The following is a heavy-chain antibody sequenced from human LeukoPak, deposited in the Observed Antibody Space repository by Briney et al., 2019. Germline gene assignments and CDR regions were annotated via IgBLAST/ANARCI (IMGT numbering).Heavy chain of an antibody. D-gene: IGHD3-3*01. J-gene: IGHJ5*02. CDR1: GYSISSGYY. Sequence: PSETLSLTCAVSGYSISSGYYWGWIRQPPGKGLEWIARIYHSGSTYYNPSLKSRVTISVDTSKTQVSLKLSSVTAADTAVYYCARSRGFGVVIITGVNWFDPWGQGTLVTVSS. CDR2: IYHSGST. V-gene: IGHV4-38-2*01. CDR3: ARSRGFGVVIITGVNWFDP.